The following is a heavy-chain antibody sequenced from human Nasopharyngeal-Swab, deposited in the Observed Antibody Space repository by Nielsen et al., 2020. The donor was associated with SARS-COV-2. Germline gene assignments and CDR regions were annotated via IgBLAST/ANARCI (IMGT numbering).Heavy chain of an antibody. V-gene: IGHV1-69*01. D-gene: IGHD5-12*01. CDR2: IIPIFGTA. CDR3: ARRRVSGWNSGYEAPPDY. Sequence: WVRQAPGQGLEWMGGIIPIFGTANYAQKFQGRVTITADESTSTAYMELSSLRSEDTAVYYCARRRVSGWNSGYEAPPDYWGQGTLVTVSS. J-gene: IGHJ4*02.